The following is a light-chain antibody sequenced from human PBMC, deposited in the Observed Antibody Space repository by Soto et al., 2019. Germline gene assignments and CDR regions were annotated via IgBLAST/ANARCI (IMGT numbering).Light chain of an antibody. Sequence: DIQMAQSPSSVSASVGDRVTITCRASQDISDWLNWYQQRPGKAPNLLIYQASSLQSGVPSRFRGSGSGTDFTLTISSLQPEDFATYYCQQAETFPQTFGPGTKVEIK. V-gene: IGKV1-12*01. CDR3: QQAETFPQT. CDR1: QDISDW. CDR2: QAS. J-gene: IGKJ3*01.